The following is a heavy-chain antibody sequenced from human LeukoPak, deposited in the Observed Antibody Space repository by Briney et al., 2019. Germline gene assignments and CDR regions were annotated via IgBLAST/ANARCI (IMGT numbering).Heavy chain of an antibody. CDR2: INHSGST. CDR3: AREYYGDYGGWFDP. V-gene: IGHV4-34*01. D-gene: IGHD4-17*01. J-gene: IGHJ5*02. Sequence: SETLSLTCAVYGGSFSGYYWSWIRQPPGKGLEWIGEINHSGSTNYNPSLKSRVTISVDTSKNQFSLKLSSVTAAGTAVYYCAREYYGDYGGWFDPWGQGTLVTVSS. CDR1: GGSFSGYY.